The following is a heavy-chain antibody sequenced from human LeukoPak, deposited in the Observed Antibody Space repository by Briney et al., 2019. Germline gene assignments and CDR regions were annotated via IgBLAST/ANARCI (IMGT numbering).Heavy chain of an antibody. CDR3: AREETYYDFWSGYYSGGYYMDV. CDR1: GGSFSGYY. V-gene: IGHV4-34*01. J-gene: IGHJ6*03. Sequence: SETLSLTCAVYGGSFSGYYWSWIRQPPGKGLEWIGEINHSGSTNYNPSLKSRVTISVDTSKNQFSLKLSSVTAADTAVYYCAREETYYDFWSGYYSGGYYMDVWGKGTTVTVSS. D-gene: IGHD3-3*01. CDR2: INHSGST.